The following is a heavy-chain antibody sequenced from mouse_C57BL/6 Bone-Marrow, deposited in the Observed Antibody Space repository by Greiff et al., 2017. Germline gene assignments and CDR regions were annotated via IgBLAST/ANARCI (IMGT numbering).Heavy chain of an antibody. J-gene: IGHJ2*01. CDR1: GYTFTDYY. D-gene: IGHD2-4*01. Sequence: QVQLQQSGPELVKPGASVKISCKASGYTFTDYYINWVKQRPGQGLEWIGWIFPGIGSTYYNEKFKGKATFTVAKSSSSAYMLLRSLTSVDSAVYFFARSGYYDYDGDVDYWGQGTTLTVSS. CDR2: IFPGIGST. CDR3: ARSGYYDYDGDVDY. V-gene: IGHV1-75*01.